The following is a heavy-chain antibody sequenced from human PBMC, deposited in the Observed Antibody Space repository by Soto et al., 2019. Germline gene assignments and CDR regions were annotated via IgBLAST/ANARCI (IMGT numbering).Heavy chain of an antibody. CDR2: ISSSSSYI. CDR1: GFTFSSYS. D-gene: IGHD7-27*01. CDR3: ARDEFTTSTGDDWYFDL. V-gene: IGHV3-21*01. Sequence: GSLRLSGAASGFTFSSYSMNWVRQAPGKGLELVSSISSSSSYIYYSDSLKGRFTISRDNAKNSLYPQMNSLRYEDTAVYYCARDEFTTSTGDDWYFDLWGRGTLVAVSS. J-gene: IGHJ2*01.